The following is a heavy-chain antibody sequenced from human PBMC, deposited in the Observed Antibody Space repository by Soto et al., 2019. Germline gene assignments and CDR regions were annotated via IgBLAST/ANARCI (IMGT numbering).Heavy chain of an antibody. CDR1: GFTFSSYA. Sequence: PGGSLRLSCAASGFTFSSYAMSWVRQAPGKGLEWVSTISGSGGSTHYTDSVKGRFTISRDNFKNTLFLEMNSLRAEDTAIYYCTKDYTYDLATYKRFDYWGQGVLVTVSS. D-gene: IGHD2-15*01. V-gene: IGHV3-23*01. CDR2: ISGSGGST. CDR3: TKDYTYDLATYKRFDY. J-gene: IGHJ4*02.